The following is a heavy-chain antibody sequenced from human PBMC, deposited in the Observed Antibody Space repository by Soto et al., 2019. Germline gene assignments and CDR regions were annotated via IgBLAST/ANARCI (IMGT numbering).Heavy chain of an antibody. CDR2: INSDGSST. V-gene: IGHV3-74*01. D-gene: IGHD6-13*01. Sequence: GGSLRLSCAASGFTFSSYWMHWVRQAPGKGLVWVSRINSDGSSTSYADSVKGRFTISRDNAKNTLYLQMNSLRAEDTAVYYCAFSSSWYPAYYYYYMDGWGKRTTVTVSS. J-gene: IGHJ6*03. CDR3: AFSSSWYPAYYYYYMDG. CDR1: GFTFSSYW.